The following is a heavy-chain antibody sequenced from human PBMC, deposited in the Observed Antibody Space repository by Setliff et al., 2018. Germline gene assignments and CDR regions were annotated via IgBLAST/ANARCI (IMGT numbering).Heavy chain of an antibody. V-gene: IGHV1-18*01. D-gene: IGHD3-3*01. CDR3: MRLVRFCSRTVCQRTSGDEA. Sequence: VASVKVSCKASGYTFRQSIVNWVRQAPGQGLEWLGWIGVYSGNTYSAQRFQGRVSLTTDESTNTAYLELRGLRSDDTAVYYCMRLVRFCSRTVCQRTSGDEAWGQGTLVTVSS. CDR2: IGVYSGNT. J-gene: IGHJ5*02. CDR1: GYTFRQSI.